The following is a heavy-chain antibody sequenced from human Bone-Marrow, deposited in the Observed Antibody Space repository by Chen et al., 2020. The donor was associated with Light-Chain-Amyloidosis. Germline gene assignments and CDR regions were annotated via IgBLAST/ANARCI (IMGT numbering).Heavy chain of an antibody. CDR2: INWDSTAT. CDR3: VRDHNWAFDI. J-gene: IGHJ3*02. CDR1: GFVFSAYS. V-gene: IGHV3-48*01. Sequence: GGSLKLPCVASGFVFSAYSMNWVRQAPGKGLEWISYINWDSTATYYPDSMRGRCTISRDNGKNSLYLQLNSLRAEDTALYFCVRDHNWAFDIWGQGTVVTVSS.